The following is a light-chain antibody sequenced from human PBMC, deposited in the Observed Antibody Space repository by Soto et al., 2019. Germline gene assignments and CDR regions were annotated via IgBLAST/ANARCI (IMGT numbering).Light chain of an antibody. V-gene: IGLV3-21*04. CDR3: QVWDSSGDPWV. CDR1: NIGSKS. J-gene: IGLJ3*02. CDR2: YDT. Sequence: SYELTQPPSVSVAPGKTARITCGGNNIGSKSVHWYQQRPGQAPVLVIYYDTDRPSGIPERFSGSNSGNTATLTISGVEAGDEADYYCQVWDSSGDPWVFGGGTKLTVL.